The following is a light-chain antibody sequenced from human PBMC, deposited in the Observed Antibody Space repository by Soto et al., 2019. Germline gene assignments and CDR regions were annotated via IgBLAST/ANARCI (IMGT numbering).Light chain of an antibody. Sequence: QSVLTQSPSASPSLGASVKVTCTLSSGHSSYAIAWHQQQPEKGPRYLMKLNSDGSHSKGDGIPDRFSGSSSGAERYLTISSLQSEDEADYYCQTWGTGIVFGGGTKVTVL. V-gene: IGLV4-69*01. CDR2: LNSDGSH. CDR3: QTWGTGIV. J-gene: IGLJ2*01. CDR1: SGHSSYA.